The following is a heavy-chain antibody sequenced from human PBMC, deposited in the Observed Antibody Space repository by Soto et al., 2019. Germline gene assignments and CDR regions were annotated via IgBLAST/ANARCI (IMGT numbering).Heavy chain of an antibody. CDR2: ISGSGGNT. Sequence: GGSLRLSCAASGFTFSSFAMSWVRQAPGKGLEWVSTISGSGGNTYYADSVKGRFTISRDNSKNTLYLLMNSLRAEDTAVYYCAKEGATAFASEYFDYWGQGTLVTVSS. CDR1: GFTFSSFA. J-gene: IGHJ4*02. CDR3: AKEGATAFASEYFDY. V-gene: IGHV3-23*01. D-gene: IGHD4-4*01.